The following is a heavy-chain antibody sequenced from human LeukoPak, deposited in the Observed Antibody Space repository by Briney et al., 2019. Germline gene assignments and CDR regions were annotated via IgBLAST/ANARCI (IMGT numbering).Heavy chain of an antibody. V-gene: IGHV3-7*03. CDR3: ARSYDILTGYSYDYYYYGMDV. CDR2: INEDGSEK. D-gene: IGHD3-9*01. CDR1: GFTFSSYW. J-gene: IGHJ6*02. Sequence: GGSLRLSCAASGFTFSSYWMSWVRQAPGKGLEWVANINEDGSEKYYVDSVKGRFTISRDNAKNSLYLQMNSLRAEDTAVYYCARSYDILTGYSYDYYYYGMDVWGQGTTVTVSS.